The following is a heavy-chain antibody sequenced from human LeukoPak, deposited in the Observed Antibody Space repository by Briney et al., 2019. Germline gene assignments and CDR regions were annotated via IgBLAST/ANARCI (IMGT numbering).Heavy chain of an antibody. J-gene: IGHJ6*03. CDR2: IRYDGSNK. D-gene: IGHD2-2*01. Sequence: GGSLRLSCAASGFTFSSYGMHWVRQAPGMGLEWVAFIRYDGSNKYYADSVKGRFTISRDNSKNTLYLQMNSLRAEDTAVYYCAKAARYCSSTSCYYYYYMDVWGKGTTVTVSS. CDR1: GFTFSSYG. V-gene: IGHV3-30*02. CDR3: AKAARYCSSTSCYYYYYMDV.